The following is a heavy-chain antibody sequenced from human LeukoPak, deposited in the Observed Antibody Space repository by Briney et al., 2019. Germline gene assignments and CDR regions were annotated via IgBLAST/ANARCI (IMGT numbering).Heavy chain of an antibody. D-gene: IGHD3-22*01. CDR3: ARAQTYYYDSSGYYYPPYYYYYGMDV. J-gene: IGHJ6*02. CDR2: IIPIFGAA. Sequence: ASVKVSRKASGGTFSSYAISWVRQAPGQGLEWMGGIIPIFGAANYAQKFQGRVTITADESTSTAYMELSSLRSEDTAVYYCARAQTYYYDSSGYYYPPYYYYYGMDVWGQGTTVTVSS. CDR1: GGTFSSYA. V-gene: IGHV1-69*13.